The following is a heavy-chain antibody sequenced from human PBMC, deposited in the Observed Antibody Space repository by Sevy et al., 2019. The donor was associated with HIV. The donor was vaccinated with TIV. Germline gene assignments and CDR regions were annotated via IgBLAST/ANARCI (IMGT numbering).Heavy chain of an antibody. CDR3: ARDAFILVTTGGKKDWYFQH. J-gene: IGHJ1*01. D-gene: IGHD4-17*01. CDR1: GFTFSSNW. V-gene: IGHV3-74*01. CDR2: INSDGSST. Sequence: GGSLRLSCAASGFTFSSNWMHWVRQAPGKGLVWVSRINSDGSSTNYADSVKGRFTISRDNAKNTLYLQMNSLRAEDTAVYYCARDAFILVTTGGKKDWYFQHWGQGALVTVSS.